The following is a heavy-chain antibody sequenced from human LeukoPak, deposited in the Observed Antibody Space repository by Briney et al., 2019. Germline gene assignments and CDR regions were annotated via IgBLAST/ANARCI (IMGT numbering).Heavy chain of an antibody. CDR1: GGSISSGGNY. CDR3: AKEGNGSGSHLDY. CDR2: IDYSGYT. Sequence: SQTLSLTRTVSGGSISSGGNYWSWIRQHPGKGLEWIGYIDYSGYTYYNPSLKSRLTISVDTSKNHFSLKLSSVTAADTAVYYCAKEGNGSGSHLDYWGQGTLVTVSS. J-gene: IGHJ4*02. D-gene: IGHD3-10*01. V-gene: IGHV4-31*03.